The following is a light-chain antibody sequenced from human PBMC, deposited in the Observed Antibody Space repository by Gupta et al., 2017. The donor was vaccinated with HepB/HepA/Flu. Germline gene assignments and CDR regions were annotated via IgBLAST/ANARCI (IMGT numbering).Light chain of an antibody. CDR1: VLPNQY. CDR2: KDT. CDR3: QSADSSGTFYG. V-gene: IGLV3-25*03. J-gene: IGLJ1*01. Sequence: SPELTQPPSVSVSPGQTARITCSGDVLPNQYAYWYQQKPGQAPVLIVYKDTERPPGTPERFSGSSSGETVTLTISGVQAEDEADYDCQSADSSGTFYGFGTGTKVSIL.